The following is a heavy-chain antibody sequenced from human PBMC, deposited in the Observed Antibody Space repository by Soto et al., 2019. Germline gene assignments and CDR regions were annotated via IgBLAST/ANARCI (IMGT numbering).Heavy chain of an antibody. D-gene: IGHD3-22*01. Sequence: SVKVSCKASGGTFSSYAISWVRQAPGQGLEWMGGIIPIFGTANYAQKFQGRVTITADESTSTAYMELSSRRSEDTAVYYCARRIMDGSGYARFDYWGQGTLVPVSS. J-gene: IGHJ4*02. CDR2: IIPIFGTA. V-gene: IGHV1-69*13. CDR3: ARRIMDGSGYARFDY. CDR1: GGTFSSYA.